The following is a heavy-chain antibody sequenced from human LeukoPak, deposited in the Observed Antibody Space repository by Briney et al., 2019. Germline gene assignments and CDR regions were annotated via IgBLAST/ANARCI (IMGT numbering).Heavy chain of an antibody. CDR1: GFTFTNYA. V-gene: IGHV3-23*01. D-gene: IGHD3-10*01. CDR3: ARHDSYIPY. Sequence: GGSLRLCCAASGFTFTNYAMSWVRQAPGKGLEWVSGISDVEKIPYYSDSVKGRFTVSRDNSKKTVYLQMNNLRAEDTAVYFCARHDSYIPYWGQGIPVTVSS. J-gene: IGHJ4*02. CDR2: ISDVEKIP.